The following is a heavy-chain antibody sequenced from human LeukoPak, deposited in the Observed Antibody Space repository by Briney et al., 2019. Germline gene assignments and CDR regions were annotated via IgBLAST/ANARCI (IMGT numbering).Heavy chain of an antibody. CDR1: GGSFSGYY. D-gene: IGHD1-26*01. Sequence: SETLSLTCAVYGGSFSGYYWSWLRQPPGKGLEWMGEINHSGSTNYNPSLKSRVTISVETSKNQFSLKLSSVTAADTAVYYCARGSVVVGATTDYYYGMDVWGQGTTVTVSS. CDR2: INHSGST. J-gene: IGHJ6*02. V-gene: IGHV4-34*01. CDR3: ARGSVVVGATTDYYYGMDV.